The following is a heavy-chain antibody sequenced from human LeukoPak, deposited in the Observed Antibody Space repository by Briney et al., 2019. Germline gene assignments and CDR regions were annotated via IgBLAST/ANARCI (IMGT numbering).Heavy chain of an antibody. CDR3: ARSRHGDYVDY. CDR2: ISAYNGNT. D-gene: IGHD4-17*01. J-gene: IGHJ4*02. CDR1: GYTLTSYG. V-gene: IGHV1-18*01. Sequence: ASVTVSLKASGYTLTSYGFYWVRQAPAQGLEWMGWISAYNGNTNYAQKLQGRVTMTTDTSTSTAYMELRSLRSDDTAVYYCARSRHGDYVDYWGQGTLVTVSS.